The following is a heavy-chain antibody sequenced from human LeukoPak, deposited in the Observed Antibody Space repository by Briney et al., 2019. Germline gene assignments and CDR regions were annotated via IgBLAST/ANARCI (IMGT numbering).Heavy chain of an antibody. CDR1: GFTFSSYG. V-gene: IGHV3-33*05. CDR2: ISYDGSNK. J-gene: IGHJ6*03. Sequence: GGSLRLSCAASGFTFSSYGMHWVRQAPGKGLEWVAVISYDGSNKYYADSVKGRFTISRDNSKNTLYLQMNSLRAEDTAVYYCVRGDKVVGADYYYYMDVWGKGTTVTISS. CDR3: VRGDKVVGADYYYYMDV. D-gene: IGHD2-15*01.